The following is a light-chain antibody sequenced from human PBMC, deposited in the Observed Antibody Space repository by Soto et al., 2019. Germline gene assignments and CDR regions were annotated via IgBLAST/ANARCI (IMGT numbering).Light chain of an antibody. CDR2: AVS. V-gene: IGLV2-14*01. J-gene: IGLJ2*01. Sequence: ALTQPASVSGSPGQSITISCTGTSSDVGGYNHVSWYQHSPGKAPKLILFAVSDRPSGVSHRFSGSKSGNTASLTISGLQADDEADYYCCSYTSLSTVVFGGGTKVTVL. CDR3: CSYTSLSTVV. CDR1: SSDVGGYNH.